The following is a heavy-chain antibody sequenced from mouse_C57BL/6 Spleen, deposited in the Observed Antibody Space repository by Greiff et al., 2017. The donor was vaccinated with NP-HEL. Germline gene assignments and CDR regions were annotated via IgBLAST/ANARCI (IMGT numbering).Heavy chain of an antibody. J-gene: IGHJ4*01. CDR1: GYTFTSYW. CDR2: INPSNGGT. V-gene: IGHV1-53*01. Sequence: QVHVKQPGTELVKPGASVKLSCKASGYTFTSYWMHWVKQRPGQGLEWIGNINPSNGGTNYNEKFKSKATLTVDKSSSTAYMQLSSLTSEDSAVYYCARGRLGSPGGMAMDYWGQGTSVTVSS. CDR3: ARGRLGSPGGMAMDY. D-gene: IGHD2-10*02.